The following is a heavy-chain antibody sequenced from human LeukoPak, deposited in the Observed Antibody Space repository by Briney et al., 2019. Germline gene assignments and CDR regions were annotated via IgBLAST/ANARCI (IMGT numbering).Heavy chain of an antibody. CDR2: IYTSRST. J-gene: IGHJ4*02. V-gene: IGHV4-4*09. CDR3: ARHPGLWQFAD. Sequence: PSETLSLTCTVSGASITSYYWSWIRQPPGKGLEWIGYIYTSRSTDYNPSLKSRVTISVDTSKSQLSLKLSSVTAADTAVYFCARHPGLWQFADWGQGTLVTVSS. CDR1: GASITSYY. D-gene: IGHD3-10*01.